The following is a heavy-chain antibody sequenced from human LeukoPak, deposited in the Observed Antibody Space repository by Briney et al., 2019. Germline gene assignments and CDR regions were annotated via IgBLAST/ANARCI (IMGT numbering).Heavy chain of an antibody. D-gene: IGHD6-19*01. CDR3: ATAYSSGWADY. CDR2: ISYDGSNK. J-gene: IGHJ4*02. Sequence: GGSLRLSCAASGINFSGYAMHWVRQAPGKGLEWVAIISYDGSNKNYADSVKGRLTISRDNSNNMLFLQLDSLRTDDTAVYFCATAYSSGWADYWGQGTLVTVSS. CDR1: GINFSGYA. V-gene: IGHV3-30*04.